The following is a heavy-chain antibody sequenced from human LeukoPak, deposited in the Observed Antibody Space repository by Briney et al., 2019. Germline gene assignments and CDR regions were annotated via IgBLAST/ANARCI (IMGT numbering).Heavy chain of an antibody. CDR3: ARDNSVRDEAWWFNP. V-gene: IGHV1-18*01. J-gene: IGHJ5*02. Sequence: ASVKVSCTASGGTFSSYAITWVRQAPGQGLEWMGWISTYNGNTNYAQKLQGRVTLTRDMSTSTDYLELSSLRSEDTAVYYCARDNSVRDEAWWFNPWGQGTLVTVSS. CDR1: GGTFSSYA. D-gene: IGHD5-24*01. CDR2: ISTYNGNT.